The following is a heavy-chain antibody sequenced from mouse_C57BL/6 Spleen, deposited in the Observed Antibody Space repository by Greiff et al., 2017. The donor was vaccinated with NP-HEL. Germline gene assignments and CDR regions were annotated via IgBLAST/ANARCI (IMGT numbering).Heavy chain of an antibody. J-gene: IGHJ4*01. Sequence: VQLKQSGPVLVKPGASVKMSCKASGYTFTDYYMNWVKQSHGKSLEWIGVINPYNGGTSYNQKFKGKATLTVDKSSSTAYMELNSLTSEDSAVYYCASYYGSDAMDYWGQGTSVTVSS. V-gene: IGHV1-19*01. CDR3: ASYYGSDAMDY. CDR1: GYTFTDYY. D-gene: IGHD1-1*01. CDR2: INPYNGGT.